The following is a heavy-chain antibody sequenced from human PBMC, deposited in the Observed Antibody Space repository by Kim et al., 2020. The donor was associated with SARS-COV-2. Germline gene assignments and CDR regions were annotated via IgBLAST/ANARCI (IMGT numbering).Heavy chain of an antibody. J-gene: IGHJ4*02. V-gene: IGHV3-23*01. Sequence: GGSLRLSCAASGFTFSTYAMSWVRQAPGKGLEWVSAISGSGGNTYYADSVKGRFTISRDNSKNTLYLQMNSLRAEDTAVYYCAKDRVAYSSGWEFDYWGQGTLVTVSS. CDR2: ISGSGGNT. D-gene: IGHD6-19*01. CDR3: AKDRVAYSSGWEFDY. CDR1: GFTFSTYA.